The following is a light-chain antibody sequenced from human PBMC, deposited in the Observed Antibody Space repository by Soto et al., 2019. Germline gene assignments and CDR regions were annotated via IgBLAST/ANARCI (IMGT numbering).Light chain of an antibody. CDR1: SSDVGSYNL. CDR2: EGS. CDR3: CSYAGSSTSYV. J-gene: IGLJ1*01. Sequence: QSVLTQPASVSGSPGQSITISCTGTSSDVGSYNLVSWYQQHPGKAPKLMIYEGSKRPSGVSNRFSGSKSGNTASLTISGLQAEDEDDYYCCSYAGSSTSYVFGTGTKLTVL. V-gene: IGLV2-23*01.